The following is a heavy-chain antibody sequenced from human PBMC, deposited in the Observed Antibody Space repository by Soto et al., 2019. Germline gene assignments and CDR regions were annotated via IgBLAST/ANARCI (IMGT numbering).Heavy chain of an antibody. J-gene: IGHJ5*02. CDR1: GYTLPHYF. Sequence: ASVEGSCKASGYTLPHYFIHWGRQGPGQGFEWMGWINPNSRGTNYAQKFQGRVTMTRDTSNSTAYMELRGLRSDDTAVYYCARVTLKAGNWFDPWGQGTLFTVSS. CDR2: INPNSRGT. CDR3: ARVTLKAGNWFDP. V-gene: IGHV1-2*02.